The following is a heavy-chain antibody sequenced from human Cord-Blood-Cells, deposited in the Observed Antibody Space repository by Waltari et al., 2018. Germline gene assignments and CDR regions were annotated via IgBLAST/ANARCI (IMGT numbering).Heavy chain of an antibody. CDR3: ARGGTIEYSSSGDAFDI. D-gene: IGHD6-6*01. V-gene: IGHV1-2*02. Sequence: QVQLVQSGAEVKKPGASVKVSCKASGYTFTGYYMHWVRQAPGKGLEWMGWINPNSGGTNYAQKFQGRVTMTRDTSISTAYMELSRLRSDDTAVYYCARGGTIEYSSSGDAFDIWGQGTMVTVSS. J-gene: IGHJ3*02. CDR2: INPNSGGT. CDR1: GYTFTGYY.